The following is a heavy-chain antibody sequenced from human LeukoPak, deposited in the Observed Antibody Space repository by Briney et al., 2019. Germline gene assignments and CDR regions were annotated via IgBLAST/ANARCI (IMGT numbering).Heavy chain of an antibody. J-gene: IGHJ6*03. CDR2: INHSGST. Sequence: SETLSLTCAVYVGSFSGYYWSWIRQPPGKGLGWIGEINHSGSTNYNSSLKSRVTISVDTSKNQFSLKLSSVTAGDTAVYYCARGYYGSGSHCCHMDVWGKGTTITVS. D-gene: IGHD3-10*01. CDR1: VGSFSGYY. CDR3: ARGYYGSGSHCCHMDV. V-gene: IGHV4-34*01.